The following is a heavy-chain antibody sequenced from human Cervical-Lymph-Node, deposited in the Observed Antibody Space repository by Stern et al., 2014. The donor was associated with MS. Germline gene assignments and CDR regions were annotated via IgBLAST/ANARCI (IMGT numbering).Heavy chain of an antibody. Sequence: QVQLVQSGAEVKKPGSSVKVSCKASGGTFSTYVVSWVRQAPGQGLEWMGGIIPAFDTTYYTRKFQGRMTITADKSTTTAYMELRSLRSEDTAVYYCSFGGSSEGDHWGQGSLVTVSS. J-gene: IGHJ4*02. CDR2: IIPAFDTT. CDR1: GGTFSTYV. V-gene: IGHV1-69*06. D-gene: IGHD6-19*01. CDR3: SFGGSSEGDH.